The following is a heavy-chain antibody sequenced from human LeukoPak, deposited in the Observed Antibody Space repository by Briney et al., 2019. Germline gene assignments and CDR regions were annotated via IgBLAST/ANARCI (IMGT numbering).Heavy chain of an antibody. Sequence: PGGSLRLSCAVSGFTFSDYYTTWIRQAPGKGLEWVSYISSRGNTIYYADSVEGRFTVSRDNAKNSLYLQMDSLRAEDTAVYYCARESNWAFDYWGQGTLVTVSS. CDR1: GFTFSDYY. J-gene: IGHJ4*02. D-gene: IGHD7-27*01. CDR2: ISSRGNTI. V-gene: IGHV3-11*01. CDR3: ARESNWAFDY.